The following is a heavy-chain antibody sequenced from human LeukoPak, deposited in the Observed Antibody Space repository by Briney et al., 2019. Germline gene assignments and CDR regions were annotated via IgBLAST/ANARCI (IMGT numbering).Heavy chain of an antibody. D-gene: IGHD3-10*01. J-gene: IGHJ4*02. CDR3: YAHGSGSYWAIGY. V-gene: IGHV3-53*01. Sequence: GGSLRLSCAASGFTVSSNYMSWVRQAPGKGLEWVSVIYSGGSTYYADSVKGRFTISRDNSKNTLYPQMNSLRAEDTAVYYCYAHGSGSYWAIGYWGQGTLVTVSS. CDR1: GFTVSSNY. CDR2: IYSGGST.